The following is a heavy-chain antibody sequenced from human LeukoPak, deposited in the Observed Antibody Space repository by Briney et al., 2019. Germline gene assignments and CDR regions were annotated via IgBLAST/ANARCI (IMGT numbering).Heavy chain of an antibody. CDR1: GGSIGSSSYY. CDR3: ARHRGAARDPLFD. CDR2: IYYSGST. V-gene: IGHV4-39*01. D-gene: IGHD6-6*01. J-gene: IGHJ4*02. Sequence: KPSETLSLTCTVSGGSIGSSSYYWGWIRQPPGKGLEWIGSIYYSGSTYYNPSLKSRVTISADTSKNQFSLKLSSVTAADTAVYYCARHRGAARDPLFDWGQGTLVTVSS.